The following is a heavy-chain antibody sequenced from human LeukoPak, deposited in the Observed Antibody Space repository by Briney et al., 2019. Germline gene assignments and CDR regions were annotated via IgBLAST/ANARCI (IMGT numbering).Heavy chain of an antibody. CDR1: GYTFTSYG. D-gene: IGHD3-3*01. Sequence: ASVKVSCKASGYTFTSYGINWVRQAPGKGLEWIGWFSADNGHTNLAQKFQGRVTMTTDTSTTTAYMEVRSLRSDDTAVYYCARVYGTIFGHIDRLHLDAFEIWGQGTMVSVS. V-gene: IGHV1-18*01. CDR2: FSADNGHT. CDR3: ARVYGTIFGHIDRLHLDAFEI. J-gene: IGHJ3*02.